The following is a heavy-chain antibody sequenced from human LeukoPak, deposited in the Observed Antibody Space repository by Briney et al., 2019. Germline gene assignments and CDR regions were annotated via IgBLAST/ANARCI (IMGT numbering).Heavy chain of an antibody. CDR1: GFTFSSYT. D-gene: IGHD1-26*01. Sequence: GGSLRLSCAASGFTFSSYTMHWVRQAPGKGLEYVSAISSNGGGTHYADSVKGRFTISRHNSENTLYLQMNSLSADDTAVYYCARLMGSGWFDPWGQGTLVTVFS. CDR3: ARLMGSGWFDP. J-gene: IGHJ5*02. CDR2: ISSNGGGT. V-gene: IGHV3-64*04.